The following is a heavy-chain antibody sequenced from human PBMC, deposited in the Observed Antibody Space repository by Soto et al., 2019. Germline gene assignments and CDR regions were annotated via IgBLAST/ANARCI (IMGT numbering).Heavy chain of an antibody. V-gene: IGHV1-69*13. D-gene: IGHD6-6*01. CDR2: IIPIFGTA. Sequence: ASVKVSCKASGGTFSSYAISWVRQAPGQGLEWMGGIIPIFGTANYAQKFQGRVTITADESTSTAYMELSSLRSEDTAVYYCASYLFAAPYYFDYWGQGTLVTVSS. CDR1: GGTFSSYA. J-gene: IGHJ4*02. CDR3: ASYLFAAPYYFDY.